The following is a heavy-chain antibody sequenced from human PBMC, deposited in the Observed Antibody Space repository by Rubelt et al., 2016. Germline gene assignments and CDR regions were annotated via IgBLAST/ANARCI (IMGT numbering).Heavy chain of an antibody. J-gene: IGHJ3*02. CDR2: MTPNSGNT. V-gene: IGHV1-8*01. CDR3: GSGAI. Sequence: QVQLEQSGAEVKKPGASVKVSCKASGYAFTSHDINWVRQATGQGLEWMGYMTPNSGNTGYAQKFRARVTLTRTTSISTAYRELSSLRSEDTAVYYCGSGAIWGQGTLVTVSS. CDR1: GYAFTSHD.